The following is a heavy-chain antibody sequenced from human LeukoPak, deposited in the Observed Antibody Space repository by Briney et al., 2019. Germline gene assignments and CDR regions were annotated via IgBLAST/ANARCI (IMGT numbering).Heavy chain of an antibody. CDR1: GYTFTSYD. V-gene: IGHV1-69*13. CDR3: ARSYYYDSSGYYFPLGG. D-gene: IGHD3-22*01. CDR2: IIPIFGTA. Sequence: SVKVSCKASGYTFTSYDINWVRQAPGQGLEWMGGIIPIFGTANYAQKFQGRVTITADESTSTAYMELSSLRSEDTAVYYCARSYYYDSSGYYFPLGGWGQGTLVTVSS. J-gene: IGHJ4*02.